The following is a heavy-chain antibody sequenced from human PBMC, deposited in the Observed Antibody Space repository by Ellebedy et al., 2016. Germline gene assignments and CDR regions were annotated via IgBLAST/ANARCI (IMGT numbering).Heavy chain of an antibody. CDR3: ASLCSGYQ. CDR1: GFNDYY. J-gene: IGHJ4*02. CDR2: ISISGGSV. V-gene: IGHV3-11*04. Sequence: GESLKISCAASGFNDYYMGWIRQAPGKGLEWVSSISISGGSVAYADSMRGRFTISRDNAKNSVYLQINSLGAEDTAVYYCASLCSGYQWGQGTLVTVSS. D-gene: IGHD3-3*01.